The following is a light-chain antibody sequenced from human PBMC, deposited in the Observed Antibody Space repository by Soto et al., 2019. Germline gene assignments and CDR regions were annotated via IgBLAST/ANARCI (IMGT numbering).Light chain of an antibody. CDR1: TSDVGAYNY. Sequence: QSALTQPASVSGSPGQSITISCTGSTSDVGAYNYVSWYKHHPGQAPQLMIYEVSNRPSGVSNRFSGSKSGNTASLTISGLQAADEGDYYCSSQTSSSSPFVFGTGTKLTVL. J-gene: IGLJ1*01. CDR3: SSQTSSSSPFV. V-gene: IGLV2-14*01. CDR2: EVS.